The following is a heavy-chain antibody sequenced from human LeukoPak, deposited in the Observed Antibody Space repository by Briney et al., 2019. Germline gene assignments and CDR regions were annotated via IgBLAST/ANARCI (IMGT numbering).Heavy chain of an antibody. D-gene: IGHD3-22*01. CDR1: GFTFSSYW. J-gene: IGHJ4*02. CDR3: ARAHSSKTRSFDY. Sequence: GGSLRLSCAASGFTFSSYWMHWVRQAPGKGLVWVSRINGDGGSTNYADSVKGRFTISRDNAGNTLYLQMNSLRAEDTAVYYCARAHSSKTRSFDYWGQGTLVTVSS. V-gene: IGHV3-74*01. CDR2: INGDGGST.